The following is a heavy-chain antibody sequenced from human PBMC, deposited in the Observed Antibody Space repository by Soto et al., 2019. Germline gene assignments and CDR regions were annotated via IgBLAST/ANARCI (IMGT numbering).Heavy chain of an antibody. Sequence: GESLRLSCAASGFSFINYSMNWVLQAPGKGLEWVSSISSSSSYISYADSVKGRFTISRDNAKNSVYLQMNSLRAEDTAVYYCARSEGTSNSCYVVWFDPWGQATLVNVPS. CDR2: ISSSSSYI. D-gene: IGHD2-2*01. CDR3: ARSEGTSNSCYVVWFDP. CDR1: GFSFINYS. V-gene: IGHV3-21*01. J-gene: IGHJ5*02.